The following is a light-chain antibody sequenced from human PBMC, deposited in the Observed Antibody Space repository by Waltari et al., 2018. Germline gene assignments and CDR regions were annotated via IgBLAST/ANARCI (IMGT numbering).Light chain of an antibody. CDR1: SSDVGGSNY. J-gene: IGLJ2*01. CDR2: EVS. Sequence: QSALTQPASVSGSPGPSITLSCPGTSSDVGGSNYVSWYQQHPGKAPKLMIYEVSNRPSGVSNRFSGSKSGNTASLTISGLQAEDEADYYCSSYTSSSTYVVFGGGTKLTVL. CDR3: SSYTSSSTYVV. V-gene: IGLV2-14*01.